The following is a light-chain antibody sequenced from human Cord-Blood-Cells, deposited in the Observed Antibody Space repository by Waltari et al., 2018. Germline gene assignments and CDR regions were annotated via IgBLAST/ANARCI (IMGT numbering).Light chain of an antibody. Sequence: DHQMTQSPTSLSASVGDRVTITCRASQSISSDLNWYQQKPGKAPKLLIYAASSLKSGVPSRFSGSGSGTAFTLTISSLQPEDFATYYCQQSYSTPLTFGGGTEVEVK. V-gene: IGKV1-39*01. CDR1: QSISSD. CDR3: QQSYSTPLT. CDR2: AAS. J-gene: IGKJ4*01.